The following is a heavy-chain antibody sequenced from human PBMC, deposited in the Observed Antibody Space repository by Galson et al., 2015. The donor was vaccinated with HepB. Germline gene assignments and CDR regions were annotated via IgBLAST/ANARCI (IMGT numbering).Heavy chain of an antibody. CDR2: ISYHSGII. D-gene: IGHD5-18*01. J-gene: IGHJ2*01. Sequence: SLRLSCAGSGFIFDQYGMHWVRQAPGKGLEWVASISYHSGIIDYGDSVKGRFTISRDKAKNSLFLQMNSLRVEDTAFYYRAKDTSYGNHWYFDLWGRGTLVTVSS. CDR1: GFIFDQYG. V-gene: IGHV3-9*01. CDR3: AKDTSYGNHWYFDL.